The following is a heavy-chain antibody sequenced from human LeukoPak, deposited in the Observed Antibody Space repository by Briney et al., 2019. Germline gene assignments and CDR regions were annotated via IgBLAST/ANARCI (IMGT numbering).Heavy chain of an antibody. Sequence: GGSLRLSCADSGFTFSRYAMSWVRQAPGKGLEWVAVIWYDGSNKYYADSVKGRFTISRDNSKNTLYLQMNSLRAEDTAVYYCARENAGIAVARTYYYYYGMDVWGKGTTVTVSS. CDR3: ARENAGIAVARTYYYYYGMDV. CDR1: GFTFSRYA. D-gene: IGHD6-19*01. CDR2: IWYDGSNK. J-gene: IGHJ6*04. V-gene: IGHV3-33*08.